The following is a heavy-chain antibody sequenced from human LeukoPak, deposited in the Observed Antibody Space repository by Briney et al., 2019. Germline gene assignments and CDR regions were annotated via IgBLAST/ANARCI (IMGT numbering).Heavy chain of an antibody. J-gene: IGHJ4*02. CDR2: INPNSGGT. D-gene: IGHD1-26*01. CDR3: ARADSGIYSNFDY. Sequence: ASVKVSCKASGYTLTDYSMHWVRQAPGLGLEWMGRINPNSGGTNYAQKFQGRVTMTSDTSITTAYMVLSRLRSDDTAVYYCARADSGIYSNFDYWGQGTLVTVSS. V-gene: IGHV1-2*06. CDR1: GYTLTDYS.